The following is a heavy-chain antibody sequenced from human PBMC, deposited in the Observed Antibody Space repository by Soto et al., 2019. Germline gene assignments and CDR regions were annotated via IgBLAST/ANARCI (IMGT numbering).Heavy chain of an antibody. CDR1: GGSISSGDYY. J-gene: IGHJ6*02. CDR3: ARGWKRSMTTAPYYYYGRDV. CDR2: IYYSGST. V-gene: IGHV4-30-4*01. D-gene: IGHD1-1*01. Sequence: QVRLQESGPGLVKPSQTLSLNCTVSGGSISSGDYYWTWIRQPPGKGLAWIGFIYYSGSTYYNPSLKSRLTLAGDASKNQFSLDVRSVTASDTAVYSCARGWKRSMTTAPYYYYGRDVWGQGTTVTVSS.